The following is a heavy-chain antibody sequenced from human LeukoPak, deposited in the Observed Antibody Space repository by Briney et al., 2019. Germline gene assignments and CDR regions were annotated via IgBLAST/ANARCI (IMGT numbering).Heavy chain of an antibody. Sequence: SQTLSLTCTVSGVSISSSSYFWSWIRQPAGKGLEWIGRIYTRGNTNYNPSLKSRVTTSVDTSKNQFSLKLSSVTAADTAVYYCARDLPHCSGGSCYSTWFDPWGQGTLVTVSS. CDR2: IYTRGNT. CDR1: GVSISSSSYF. J-gene: IGHJ5*02. V-gene: IGHV4-61*02. CDR3: ARDLPHCSGGSCYSTWFDP. D-gene: IGHD2-15*01.